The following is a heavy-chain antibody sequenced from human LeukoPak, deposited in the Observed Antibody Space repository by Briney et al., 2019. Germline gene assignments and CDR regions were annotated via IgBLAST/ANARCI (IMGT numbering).Heavy chain of an antibody. D-gene: IGHD3-22*01. Sequence: AGGSLRLSCAASGFTFSSYAMSWVRPAPGKGLDWVSAITGSGGSTYYADSVKGRFTISRDNSKNTLYLQMNSLRAEDTAVYYCAKEKKRITMIVVVIRSNWFDPWGQGTLVTVSS. CDR1: GFTFSSYA. CDR3: AKEKKRITMIVVVIRSNWFDP. CDR2: ITGSGGST. J-gene: IGHJ5*02. V-gene: IGHV3-23*01.